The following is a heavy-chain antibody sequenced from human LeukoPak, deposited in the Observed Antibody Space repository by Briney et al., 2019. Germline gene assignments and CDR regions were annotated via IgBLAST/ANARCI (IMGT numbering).Heavy chain of an antibody. J-gene: IGHJ4*02. CDR1: VCTFCDYY. D-gene: IGHD1-14*01. Sequence: ASVKDSFTSSVCTFCDYYIHWLRQAPGQGLEGMGWINPKSGVTNFAQYFQGRVTMTRDTSSTTLYMELTRLRSDDTAVYYCARNFHPGNWDYWGQGTLVTVSS. CDR2: INPKSGVT. V-gene: IGHV1-2*02. CDR3: ARNFHPGNWDY.